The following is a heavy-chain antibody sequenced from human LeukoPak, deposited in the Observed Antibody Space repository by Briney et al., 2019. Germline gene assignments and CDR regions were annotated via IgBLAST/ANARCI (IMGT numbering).Heavy chain of an antibody. J-gene: IGHJ6*03. Sequence: ASVKVSCKASGYTFTGYYIHWVRQAPGQGLEWMGWINPNINGTNYAQKFQGRVTITADKSTSTAYMELSSLRSEDTAVYYCASSIAVAGTLDYYYYMDVWGKGTTVTVSS. CDR1: GYTFTGYY. CDR3: ASSIAVAGTLDYYYYMDV. CDR2: INPNINGT. V-gene: IGHV1-2*02. D-gene: IGHD6-19*01.